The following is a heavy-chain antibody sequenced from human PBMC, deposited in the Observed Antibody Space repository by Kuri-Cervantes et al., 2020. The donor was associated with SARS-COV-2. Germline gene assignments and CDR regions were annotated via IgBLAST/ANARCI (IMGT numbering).Heavy chain of an antibody. J-gene: IGHJ6*03. Sequence: ASVKVSCKASGYTFTSYGISWVRQAPGQGLEWMGWISAYNGNTNYAQKLQGRVTITTDTSTSTAYMELSSLRSEVTAVYYCARTSWASGLGPLSYYYYYMDVWGQGTTVTVSS. CDR1: GYTFTSYG. D-gene: IGHD2/OR15-2a*01. V-gene: IGHV1-18*01. CDR2: ISAYNGNT. CDR3: ARTSWASGLGPLSYYYYYMDV.